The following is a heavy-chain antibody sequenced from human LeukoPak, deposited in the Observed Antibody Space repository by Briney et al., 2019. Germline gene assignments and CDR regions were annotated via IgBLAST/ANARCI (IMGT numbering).Heavy chain of an antibody. CDR3: ASGITGTADAFDI. D-gene: IGHD1-20*01. V-gene: IGHV4-39*01. CDR1: GGSLSSSSYY. CDR2: IYYSGST. Sequence: SETLSLTCTVSGGSLSSSSYYWGWIRQPPGKGLEWIGSIYYSGSTYYNPSLKSRVTISVDTSKNQFSLKLSSVTAADTAVYYCASGITGTADAFDIWGQGTMVTVSS. J-gene: IGHJ3*02.